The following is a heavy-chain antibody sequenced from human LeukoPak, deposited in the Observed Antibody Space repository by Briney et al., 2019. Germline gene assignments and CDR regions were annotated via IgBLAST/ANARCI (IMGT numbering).Heavy chain of an antibody. J-gene: IGHJ4*02. CDR2: ISYDGSNK. CDR3: ARVGDTSGYYYADY. V-gene: IGHV3-30-3*01. CDR1: GFTFRNFW. Sequence: GGSLRLSCAASGFTFRNFWMTWVRQAPGKGLEWVAVISYDGSNKYYAQSVKGRFTISRDNSKNTLYLQMNSLRDEDTALYYCARVGDTSGYYYADYWGQGTVVTVSS. D-gene: IGHD3-22*01.